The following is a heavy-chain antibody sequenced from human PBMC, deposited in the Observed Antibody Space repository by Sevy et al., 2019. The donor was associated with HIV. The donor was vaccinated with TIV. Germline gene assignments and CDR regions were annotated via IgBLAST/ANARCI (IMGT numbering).Heavy chain of an antibody. V-gene: IGHV3-30-3*01. CDR1: GFTFSYFS. Sequence: GGSLRLSCAASGFTFSYFSMHWVRQAPGKGLEWVATISYDGSNEHYADSVKVRFTISRDNSKNALYLQMNSLRAEDTAVYSCALERLSSDVAEYFENWGQGTLVTVSS. J-gene: IGHJ1*01. CDR3: ALERLSSDVAEYFEN. CDR2: ISYDGSNE. D-gene: IGHD1-1*01.